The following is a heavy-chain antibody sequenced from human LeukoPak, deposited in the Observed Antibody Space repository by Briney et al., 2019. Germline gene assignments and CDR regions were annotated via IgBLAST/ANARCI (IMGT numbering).Heavy chain of an antibody. CDR2: ISGSGGST. J-gene: IGHJ6*02. V-gene: IGHV3-23*01. Sequence: PGGSLRLSCAASGFTFTTYAMSWVRQAPGKGLEWVSAISGSGGSTYYADSVKGRFTISRDNSKNTVYLQMNSLRVEDTAVYYCARYCTGGSRYIQYGMDVWGQGTTVTVSS. D-gene: IGHD2-8*02. CDR3: ARYCTGGSRYIQYGMDV. CDR1: GFTFTTYA.